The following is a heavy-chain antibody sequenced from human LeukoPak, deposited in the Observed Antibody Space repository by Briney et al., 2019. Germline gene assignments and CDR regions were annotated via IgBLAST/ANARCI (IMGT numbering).Heavy chain of an antibody. CDR2: LNLNTGGT. CDR3: ARGDGSGNSYGLIHDH. Sequence: ASVKVSCKASGYTFTGYYIHWVRQAPGQGLEWMGWLNLNTGGTNYAQKFQGRVTMTRDTSISTAYMELGRLSSDDTAVYYCARGDGSGNSYGLIHDHWGQGTLVIVSS. D-gene: IGHD3-10*01. CDR1: GYTFTGYY. V-gene: IGHV1-2*02. J-gene: IGHJ4*02.